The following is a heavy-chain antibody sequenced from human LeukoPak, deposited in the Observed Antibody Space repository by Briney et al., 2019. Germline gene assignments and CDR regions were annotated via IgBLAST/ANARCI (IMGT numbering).Heavy chain of an antibody. V-gene: IGHV4-39*01. CDR2: IHYSGST. D-gene: IGHD3-22*01. CDR3: ARQAYYYDSSGYYTPVDY. J-gene: IGHJ4*02. Sequence: SETLSLTCTVSRGSISSSSYYWGWIRQPPGKGLEWIGSIHYSGSTYYNPSLKSRVTISVDTSKNQFSLKLSSVTAADTAVYYCARQAYYYDSSGYYTPVDYWGQGTLVTVSS. CDR1: RGSISSSSYY.